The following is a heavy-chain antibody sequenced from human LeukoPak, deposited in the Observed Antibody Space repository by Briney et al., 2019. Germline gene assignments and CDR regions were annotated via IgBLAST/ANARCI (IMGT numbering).Heavy chain of an antibody. Sequence: GESLKISFKGSGSLFTDYWIGWVRPRPGKGLEWMGIVYPGDSDTRYSPSFQGQVTISADKSITTAYLQWSSLKSSDTAMYYCARPWARWLQLDAFDVWGQGTMVTVSS. V-gene: IGHV5-51*01. D-gene: IGHD5-24*01. CDR1: GSLFTDYW. CDR2: VYPGDSDT. J-gene: IGHJ3*01. CDR3: ARPWARWLQLDAFDV.